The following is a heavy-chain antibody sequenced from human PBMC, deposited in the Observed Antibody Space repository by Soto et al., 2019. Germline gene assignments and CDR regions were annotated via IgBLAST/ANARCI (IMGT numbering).Heavy chain of an antibody. J-gene: IGHJ4*02. CDR1: GFIFSNYG. Sequence: SLRLSCAASGFIFSNYGMSWVRQAPGRGLEWVSIMSGSGDNAYYADSVKGRFTISRDNSKNTLHLQMNSLRAEDTAIYYCAKKITVYAVDPADYWGQGTLVTVTS. CDR3: AKKITVYAVDPADY. D-gene: IGHD3-3*01. CDR2: MSGSGDNA. V-gene: IGHV3-23*01.